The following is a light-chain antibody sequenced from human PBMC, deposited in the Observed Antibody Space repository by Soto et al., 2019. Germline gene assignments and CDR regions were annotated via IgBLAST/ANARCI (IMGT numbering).Light chain of an antibody. Sequence: ALTQSPAPLALSPGPCEPLYWXASQSVRSNLAWYQQRPGQAPRLLIYAASTRATGIPARFSGSGSGTEFTLIIDSLQSEDFAVYYCQQYNNWPRTFGQGTKVDIK. J-gene: IGKJ1*01. CDR1: QSVRSN. V-gene: IGKV3-15*01. CDR2: AAS. CDR3: QQYNNWPRT.